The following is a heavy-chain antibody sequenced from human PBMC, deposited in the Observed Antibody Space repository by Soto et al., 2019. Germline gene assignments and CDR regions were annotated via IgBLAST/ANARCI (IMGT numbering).Heavy chain of an antibody. V-gene: IGHV1-69*01. CDR2: IIPLFGTP. Sequence: VQLVQSGAEVRKPGSSVKLSCKTSGGTFSTSGISWVRQAPGQGLEWMGGIIPLFGTPKYARKFQVRVSIAGSEMATTVYTERSSLRSYDTAGYYCACASSCVCGGGNRFRLDSSCDSWGQGSVVMVSS. D-gene: IGHD2-21*01. CDR1: GGTFSTSG. J-gene: IGHJ5*01. CDR3: ACASSCVCGGGNRFRLDSSCDS.